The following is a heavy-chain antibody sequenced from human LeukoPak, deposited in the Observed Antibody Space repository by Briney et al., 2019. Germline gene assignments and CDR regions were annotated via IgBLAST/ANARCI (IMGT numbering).Heavy chain of an antibody. V-gene: IGHV3-30*01. D-gene: IGHD5-24*01. CDR3: AREHDPRGDAYNFLTWFFDL. CDR2: ISSVGHNK. J-gene: IGHJ2*01. Sequence: GGSLRLSCAGSGFTFSSYAMHWVRQAPGKGLEWLAVISSVGHNKFYADSLKGRFTISRDNSNSTLSLQMNSLRPDDTAVYYCAREHDPRGDAYNFLTWFFDLWGRGTLVTVSS. CDR1: GFTFSSYA.